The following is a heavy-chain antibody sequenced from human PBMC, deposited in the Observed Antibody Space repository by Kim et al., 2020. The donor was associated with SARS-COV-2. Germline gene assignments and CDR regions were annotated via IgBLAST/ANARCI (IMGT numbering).Heavy chain of an antibody. V-gene: IGHV4-4*02. CDR3: ARVMEVVAYYFDY. J-gene: IGHJ4*02. CDR2: IYHSGST. Sequence: SETLSLTCAVSGGSISSSNWWSWVRQPPGTGLEWLGEIYHSGSTNYNPSLKSRVTISVDKSKNQFSLKLSSVTAADTAVYYCARVMEVVAYYFDYWGQGTLVTVSS. D-gene: IGHD2-2*01. CDR1: GGSISSSNW.